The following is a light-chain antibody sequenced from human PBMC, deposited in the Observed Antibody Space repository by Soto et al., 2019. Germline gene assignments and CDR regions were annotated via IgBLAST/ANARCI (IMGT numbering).Light chain of an antibody. CDR2: DSS. CDR3: QPYNSWPL. J-gene: IGKJ3*01. CDR1: QSVGIN. Sequence: EIVMTQSPATLSVSPGERATLSCRASQSVGINLAWYQQKPGQAPRLLIYDSSTRDIGIPTRFSGSASGTVSTLTILSLQAEAFAVYYYQPYNSWPLFGPGTKVDIK. V-gene: IGKV3-15*01.